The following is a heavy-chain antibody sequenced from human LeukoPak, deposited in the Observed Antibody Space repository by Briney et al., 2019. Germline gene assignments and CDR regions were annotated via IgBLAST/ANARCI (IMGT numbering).Heavy chain of an antibody. Sequence: SETLSLTCTVSSYSISSGYYWGWIRQPPGKGLEWIGSIYHSGSTYYNPSLKSRVTISVDTSKNQFSLKLSSVTAADTAVYYCARDQVLWFGELSASDYWGQGTLVTVSS. D-gene: IGHD3-10*01. V-gene: IGHV4-38-2*02. J-gene: IGHJ4*02. CDR2: IYHSGST. CDR3: ARDQVLWFGELSASDY. CDR1: SYSISSGYY.